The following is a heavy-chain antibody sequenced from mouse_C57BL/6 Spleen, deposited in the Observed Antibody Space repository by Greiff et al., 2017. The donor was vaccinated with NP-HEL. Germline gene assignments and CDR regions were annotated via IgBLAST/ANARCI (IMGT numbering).Heavy chain of an antibody. D-gene: IGHD2-4*01. CDR3: ARADYNWYFDV. J-gene: IGHJ1*03. CDR1: GYSITSGYY. Sequence: ESGPGLVKPSQSLSLTCSVTGYSITSGYYWNWIRQFPGNKLEWMGYISYDGSNNYNPSLKNRISITRDTSKNQFFLKLNSVTTEDTATYYCARADYNWYFDVWGTGTTVTVSS. CDR2: ISYDGSN. V-gene: IGHV3-6*01.